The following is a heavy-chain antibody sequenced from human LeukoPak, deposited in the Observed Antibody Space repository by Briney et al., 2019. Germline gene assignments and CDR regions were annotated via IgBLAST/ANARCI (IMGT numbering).Heavy chain of an antibody. D-gene: IGHD3-3*01. CDR3: VKETANHGFWSGHDY. CDR1: GLTFSNSA. J-gene: IGHJ4*02. V-gene: IGHV3-23*01. Sequence: GGSLRLSCAVSGLTFSNSAMSWVRQAPGKGLEWVSAISVGSDVIYYADSVKGRFAISRDNSKHTVYLQMDSLRAEDTAVYYCVKETANHGFWSGHDYWGQGTLVTVSS. CDR2: ISVGSDVI.